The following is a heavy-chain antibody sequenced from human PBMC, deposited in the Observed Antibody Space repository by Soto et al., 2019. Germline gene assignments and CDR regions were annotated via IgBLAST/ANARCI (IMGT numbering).Heavy chain of an antibody. D-gene: IGHD6-19*01. CDR3: AREGSAPYYYYGMDV. Sequence: QVQLEQSGAEVKKPGDSMKVSCKAYGYTFTSYGISWVRQAPGQGLEWMGWINGYNGNTDYPQKVQGRVTMTTDTSTSTAYMELRSLRSDDTAVYYCAREGSAPYYYYGMDVWGQGTTVTVSS. V-gene: IGHV1-18*01. J-gene: IGHJ6*02. CDR2: INGYNGNT. CDR1: GYTFTSYG.